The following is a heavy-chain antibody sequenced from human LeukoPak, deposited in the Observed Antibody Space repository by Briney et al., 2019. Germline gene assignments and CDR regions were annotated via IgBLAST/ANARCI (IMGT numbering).Heavy chain of an antibody. CDR3: ARVERRNGFDY. V-gene: IGHV3-21*01. CDR2: ISSSSSYI. CDR1: GFTFSSYS. J-gene: IGHJ4*02. D-gene: IGHD1-1*01. Sequence: GGSLRLSCAAYGFTFSSYSMNWVRQAPGKGLEWVSSISSSSSYIYYADSVKGRFTISRDNAKNSLYLQMNSLRAEDTAVYYCARVERRNGFDYWGQGTLVTVSS.